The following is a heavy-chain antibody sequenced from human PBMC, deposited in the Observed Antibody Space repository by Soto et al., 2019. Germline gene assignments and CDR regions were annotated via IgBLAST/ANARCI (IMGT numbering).Heavy chain of an antibody. D-gene: IGHD3-3*01. CDR2: ISAYNGNT. J-gene: IGHJ4*02. V-gene: IGHV1-18*01. Sequence: ASVKVSCKASGYTFTSYGISWVRQAPGQGLEWMGWISAYNGNTNYAQKLQGRVTMTTDTSTSTAYMELRSLRSDDTAVYYCARAADFWSGSPSEYWGQGTLVTVSS. CDR1: GYTFTSYG. CDR3: ARAADFWSGSPSEY.